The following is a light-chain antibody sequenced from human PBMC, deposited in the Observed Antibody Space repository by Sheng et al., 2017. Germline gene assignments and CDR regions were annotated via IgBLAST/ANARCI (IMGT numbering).Light chain of an antibody. J-gene: IGKJ3*01. CDR2: AAS. CDR1: QGISSY. V-gene: IGKV1-9*01. CDR3: QQLT. Sequence: DIQLTQSPSFLSASVGDRVTITCRASQGISSYLAWYQQKPGKAPKLLIYAASTLQSGVPSRFSGSGSGTEFTLTISSLQPEDFATYYCQQLTFGPGPKWISN.